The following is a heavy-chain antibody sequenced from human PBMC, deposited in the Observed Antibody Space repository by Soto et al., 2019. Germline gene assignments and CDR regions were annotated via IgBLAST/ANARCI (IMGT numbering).Heavy chain of an antibody. Sequence: GSLRLSCAASGLTFSSYAMSWVRQAPGKGLEWVSAISGSGGSTYYADSVKGRFTISRDNSKNTLYLQMNSLRAEDTAVYYCAKDYDFWSGREEGPWFDPWGQGTLVTVSS. J-gene: IGHJ5*02. CDR1: GLTFSSYA. D-gene: IGHD3-3*01. CDR2: ISGSGGST. V-gene: IGHV3-23*01. CDR3: AKDYDFWSGREEGPWFDP.